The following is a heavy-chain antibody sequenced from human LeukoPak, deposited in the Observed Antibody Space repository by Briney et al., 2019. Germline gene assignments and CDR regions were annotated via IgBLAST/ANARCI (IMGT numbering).Heavy chain of an antibody. CDR3: TTLAGLGTFDI. J-gene: IGHJ3*02. Sequence: WGSLRLSCAASGFTFSNAWMSWVRQAPGKGLEWVSRIKSKTDGGTTDYAAPVKGRFTISRDDSKNTLYLQMNSLKTEDTAVYYCTTLAGLGTFDIWGQGTMVTVSS. V-gene: IGHV3-15*01. D-gene: IGHD1-26*01. CDR1: GFTFSNAW. CDR2: IKSKTDGGTT.